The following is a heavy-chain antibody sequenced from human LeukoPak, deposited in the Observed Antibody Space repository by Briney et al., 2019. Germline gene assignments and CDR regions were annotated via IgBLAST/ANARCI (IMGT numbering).Heavy chain of an antibody. D-gene: IGHD3-10*01. CDR3: ASQPLRATGRDY. CDR2: IYYSGST. V-gene: IGHV4-59*01. CDR1: GGSISSYY. Sequence: SETLSLTCTVSGGSISSYYWSWIRQPPGKGLEWIGYIYYSGSTNYNPSLKSRVTISVDTSKNQFSLKLSSVTAADTAVYYCASQPLRATGRDYWGQGTLVTVSS. J-gene: IGHJ4*02.